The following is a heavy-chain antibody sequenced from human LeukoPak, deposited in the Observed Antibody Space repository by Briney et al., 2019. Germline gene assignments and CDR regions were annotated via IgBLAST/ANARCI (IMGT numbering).Heavy chain of an antibody. CDR2: ISSSGSTI. CDR3: ARITQLLYDAFDI. J-gene: IGHJ3*02. Sequence: GESLRLSCAASGFTFSSYEMNWIRQAPGKGLEWVSYISSSGSTIYYADSVKGRFTISRDNAKNSLYLQMNSLRAEDTAVYYCARITQLLYDAFDIWGQGTMVTVSS. D-gene: IGHD5-24*01. CDR1: GFTFSSYE. V-gene: IGHV3-48*03.